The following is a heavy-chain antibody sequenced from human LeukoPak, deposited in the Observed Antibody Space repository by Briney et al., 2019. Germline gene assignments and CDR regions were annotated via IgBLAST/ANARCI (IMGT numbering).Heavy chain of an antibody. CDR1: GGSFSGYY. D-gene: IGHD1-26*01. CDR2: IYYSGST. J-gene: IGHJ4*02. Sequence: SETLSLTCAVYGGSFSGYYWSWIRQPPGKGLEWIGSIYYSGSTYYNPSLKSRVTISVDTSKNQFSLKLSSVTAADTAVYYCARGDLGATYYWGQGTLVTVSS. CDR3: ARGDLGATYY. V-gene: IGHV4-34*01.